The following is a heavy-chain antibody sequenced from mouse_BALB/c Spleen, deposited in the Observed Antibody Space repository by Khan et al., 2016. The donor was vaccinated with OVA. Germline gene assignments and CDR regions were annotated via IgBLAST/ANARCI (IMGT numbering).Heavy chain of an antibody. CDR3: ARGNYYGYAVDY. D-gene: IGHD1-1*01. J-gene: IGHJ4*01. CDR1: GYSITSNYA. V-gene: IGHV3-2*02. CDR2: ISYSGST. Sequence: QLQESGPGLVKPSQSLSLTCTVNGYSITSNYAWNWIRQFPGNKLEWMGYISYSGSTNYNPSLKSRLSITRDTSKNQFFLLLHSVTTEDSATYYCARGNYYGYAVDYWGQGTSVTVSS.